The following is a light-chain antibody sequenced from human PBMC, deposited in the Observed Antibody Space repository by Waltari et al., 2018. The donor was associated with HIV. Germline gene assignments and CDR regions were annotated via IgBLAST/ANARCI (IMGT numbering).Light chain of an antibody. CDR2: PDT. J-gene: IGLJ2*01. Sequence: SSVLTQSPSVSVAPGKTARITCGGQNIGSKSVNWYQQQPGQAPVMVIYPDTDRPSGIPDRFSGSNSEDTATLTIRRVEAGDEADYYCQVWDTNTDQYVIFGGGTNLAV. CDR3: QVWDTNTDQYVI. V-gene: IGLV3-21*01. CDR1: NIGSKS.